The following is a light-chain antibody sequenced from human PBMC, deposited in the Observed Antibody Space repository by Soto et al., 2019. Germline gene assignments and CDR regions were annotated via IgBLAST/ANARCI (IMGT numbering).Light chain of an antibody. Sequence: NSSDVGSYNRVSWYQQPPGTAPKLKIYEVSNRPAGVPDRFSGSKSGNTASLTISGLQAEDEAEYYCSSYSRRSSYVFGTGTKVTV. CDR2: EVS. J-gene: IGLJ1*01. CDR3: SSYSRRSSYV. CDR1: SSDVGSYNR. V-gene: IGLV2-18*02.